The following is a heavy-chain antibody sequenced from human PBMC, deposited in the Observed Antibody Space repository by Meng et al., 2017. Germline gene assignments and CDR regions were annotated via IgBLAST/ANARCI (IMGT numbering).Heavy chain of an antibody. J-gene: IGHJ4*02. CDR1: GYTFTGYY. CDR3: ARDRHRYSYGYGYYFDY. CDR2: INPNSGGT. V-gene: IGHV1-2*02. Sequence: ASVKVSCKASGYTFTGYYMHWVRQAPGQGLEWMGWINPNSGGTNYAQKFQGRVTMTRDTSISTAYMEVSRLRSDDTAVYYCARDRHRYSYGYGYYFDYWGQGTLVTVSS. D-gene: IGHD5-18*01.